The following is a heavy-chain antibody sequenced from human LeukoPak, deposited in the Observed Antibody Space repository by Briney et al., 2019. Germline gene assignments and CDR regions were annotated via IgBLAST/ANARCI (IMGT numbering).Heavy chain of an antibody. CDR2: IYSGGST. CDR1: EFTFSSYA. CDR3: ARGLGYCTSTTCLLPFDY. D-gene: IGHD2-2*01. J-gene: IGHJ4*02. Sequence: GGSLRLSCAASEFTFSSYAMTWVRQAPGKGLECVSVIYSGGSTYYADSVKGRFTVSRDNSKNTLYLQMNSLRAEDTAMYYCARGLGYCTSTTCLLPFDYWGQGTLVTVSS. V-gene: IGHV3-53*01.